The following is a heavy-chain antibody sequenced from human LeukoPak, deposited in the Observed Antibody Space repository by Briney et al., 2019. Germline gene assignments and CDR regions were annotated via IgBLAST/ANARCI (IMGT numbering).Heavy chain of an antibody. V-gene: IGHV1-18*01. Sequence: ASVKVSSKASGYTFTSYGISWVRQAPGQGLEWMGWISAYNGNTNYAQKLQGRVTMTTDTSTSTAYMELRSLRSDDTAVFYCATQYCTSTSCYANFDYWGQGTLVTVSS. D-gene: IGHD2-2*01. CDR3: ATQYCTSTSCYANFDY. CDR1: GYTFTSYG. CDR2: ISAYNGNT. J-gene: IGHJ4*02.